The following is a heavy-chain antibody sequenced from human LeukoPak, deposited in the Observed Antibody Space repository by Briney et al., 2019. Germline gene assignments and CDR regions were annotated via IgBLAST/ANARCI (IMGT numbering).Heavy chain of an antibody. V-gene: IGHV7-4-1*02. CDR3: ARDSDRMGVAQYYDILTGYYDYYYYMDV. D-gene: IGHD3-9*01. CDR1: GFTFTSSA. Sequence: ASVKVSCKASGFTFTSSAMQWVRQAPGQGLEWMGWINTNTGNPTYAQGFTGRFVFSLDTSVSTAYLQISSLKAEDTAVYYCARDSDRMGVAQYYDILTGYYDYYYYMDVWGKGTTVTVSS. J-gene: IGHJ6*03. CDR2: INTNTGNP.